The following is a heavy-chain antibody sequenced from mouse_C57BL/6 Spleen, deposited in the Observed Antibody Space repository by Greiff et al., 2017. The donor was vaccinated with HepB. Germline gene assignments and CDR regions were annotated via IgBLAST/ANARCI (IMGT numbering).Heavy chain of an antibody. CDR3: ARWLLYYAMDY. D-gene: IGHD2-3*01. J-gene: IGHJ4*01. CDR1: GYTFTDYN. Sequence: EVKLLESGPELVKPGASVKMSCKASGYTFTDYNMHWVKQSHGKSLEWIGYINPNNGGTSYNQKFKGKATLTVNKSSSTAYMELRSLTSEDSAVYYCARWLLYYAMDYWGQGTSVTVSS. V-gene: IGHV1-22*01. CDR2: INPNNGGT.